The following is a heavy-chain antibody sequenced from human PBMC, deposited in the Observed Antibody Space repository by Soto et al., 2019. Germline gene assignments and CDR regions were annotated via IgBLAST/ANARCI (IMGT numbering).Heavy chain of an antibody. CDR2: INTYNDNT. D-gene: IGHD6-6*01. Sequence: SMKVFCKPSAYTFPNYGISWVRQAPGQGLEWMVWINTYNDNTNYAQKFQGRVTLTADATTTTAYMELRSLRSDDTAVYYCAREDEDLPEYGSISDRVDGLYYYGMDVWGQGNTVTVSS. J-gene: IGHJ6*02. CDR3: AREDEDLPEYGSISDRVDGLYYYGMDV. V-gene: IGHV1-18*01. CDR1: AYTFPNYG.